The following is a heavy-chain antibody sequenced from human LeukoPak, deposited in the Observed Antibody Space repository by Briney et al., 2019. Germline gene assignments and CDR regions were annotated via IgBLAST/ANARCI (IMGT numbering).Heavy chain of an antibody. D-gene: IGHD3-10*01. J-gene: IGHJ4*02. CDR1: GYTFTSYG. Sequence: GASVKVSCKASGYTFTSYGISWVRQAPGQGLEWMGWINPNSGGTNYAQKFQGRVTMTRDTSISTAYMELSRLRSDDTAVYYCARDQFMVRGVPPGYWGQGTLVTVSS. CDR3: ARDQFMVRGVPPGY. CDR2: INPNSGGT. V-gene: IGHV1-2*02.